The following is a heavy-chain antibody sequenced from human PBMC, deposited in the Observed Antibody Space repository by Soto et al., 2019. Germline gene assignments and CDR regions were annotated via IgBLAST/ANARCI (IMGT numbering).Heavy chain of an antibody. CDR1: GGSISSYY. CDR3: ARDLGEEWDDYSNYDTQMGYYCYGMDV. V-gene: IGHV4-4*07. J-gene: IGHJ6*02. Sequence: SETLSLTCTVSGGSISSYYWSWIRQPAGKGLEWIGRIYTSGSTNYNPSLKSRVTMSVDTSKNQFSLKLSSVTAADTAVYYCARDLGEEWDDYSNYDTQMGYYCYGMDVWGQGTTVTVSS. D-gene: IGHD4-4*01. CDR2: IYTSGST.